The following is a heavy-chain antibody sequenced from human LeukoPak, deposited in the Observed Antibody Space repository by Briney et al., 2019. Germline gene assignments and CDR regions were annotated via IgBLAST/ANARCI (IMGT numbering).Heavy chain of an antibody. V-gene: IGHV4-59*01. D-gene: IGHD6-13*01. CDR3: ARAQYSSSWDKIYYFDY. CDR2: IYYSGST. Sequence: SETLSLTCTVSGGSISSYYWSWIRQPPGKGLEWIGYIYYSGSTNYNPSLKSRVTISVDTSKNQFSLKLSSVTAADTAVYYCARAQYSSSWDKIYYFDYWGQGTLVTVSS. J-gene: IGHJ4*02. CDR1: GGSISSYY.